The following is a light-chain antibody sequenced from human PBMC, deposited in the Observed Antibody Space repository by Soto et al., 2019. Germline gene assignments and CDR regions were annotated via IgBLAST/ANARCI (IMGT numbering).Light chain of an antibody. CDR2: EAS. CDR3: QQHARWPLT. J-gene: IGKJ4*01. CDR1: QSVGNN. Sequence: EIVLTQSPATLSLSPGERATLSCRASQSVGNNLAWYQQKPGQAPGLLIYEASTRATGIPARFSGSGSGTDFTLTISSLAPEDFAVYYCQQHARWPLTFGGGTKVEIK. V-gene: IGKV3-11*01.